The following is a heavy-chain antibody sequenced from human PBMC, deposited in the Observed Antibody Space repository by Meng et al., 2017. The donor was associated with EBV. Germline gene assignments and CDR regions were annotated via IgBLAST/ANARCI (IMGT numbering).Heavy chain of an antibody. D-gene: IGHD3-10*01. CDR2: MNPDSGAT. CDR3: ARDVYGSGTYRSDP. J-gene: IGHJ5*02. Sequence: QGQVVQSGTEAKKHAASVNVSCKASGYTYTRYDINWVRQAPGQGLEWMGWMNPDSGATGYASKLQGRVTMTSTTSIHTAYMDLSDLKSEDTALYYCARDVYGSGTYRSDPWGQGTLVTVSS. CDR1: GYTYTRYD. V-gene: IGHV1-8*01.